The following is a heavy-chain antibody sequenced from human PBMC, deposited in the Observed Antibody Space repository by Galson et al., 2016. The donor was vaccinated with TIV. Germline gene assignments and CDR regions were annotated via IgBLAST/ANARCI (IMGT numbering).Heavy chain of an antibody. D-gene: IGHD3-9*01. CDR1: GFTFGSYD. Sequence: SLRLSCAASGFTFGSYDMHWVRQAPGKGLGWVAIISYDRSEEYFAGSVTGRFTISRDNSKNTLYLELNSLRAEDTAIYYCARAFETYAFDIWGQGTLVTVSS. CDR2: ISYDRSEE. CDR3: ARAFETYAFDI. V-gene: IGHV3-30-3*01. J-gene: IGHJ3*02.